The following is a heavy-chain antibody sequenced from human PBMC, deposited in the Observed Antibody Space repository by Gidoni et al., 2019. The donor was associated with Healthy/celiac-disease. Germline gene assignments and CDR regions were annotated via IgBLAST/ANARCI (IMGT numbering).Heavy chain of an antibody. V-gene: IGHV3-23*01. J-gene: IGHJ4*02. CDR1: GFTFSSYA. CDR3: AFPDLYYYDSSGYLPEDY. D-gene: IGHD3-22*01. CDR2: ISGSGGST. Sequence: EVQLLESGGGLVQPGGSLRLSCAASGFTFSSYAMSWVRQAPGKGLEWVSAISGSGGSTYYADSVKGRFTISRDNSKNTLYLQMNSLRAEDTAVYYCAFPDLYYYDSSGYLPEDYWGQGTLVTVSS.